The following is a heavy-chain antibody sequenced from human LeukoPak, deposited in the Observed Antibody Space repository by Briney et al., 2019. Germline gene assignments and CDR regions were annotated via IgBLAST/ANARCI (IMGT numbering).Heavy chain of an antibody. CDR3: AREVTNDAFDI. CDR1: GFSFSTYY. J-gene: IGHJ3*02. Sequence: TGGSLRLSCAASGFSFSTYYVNWVRQAPGKGLEWVSCISSSSTYIYYADSVRGRFAISRDNAKNTLFLQMSSLRADDTALYYCAREVTNDAFDIWGQGTMVTVSS. V-gene: IGHV3-21*01. CDR2: ISSSSTYI. D-gene: IGHD4-17*01.